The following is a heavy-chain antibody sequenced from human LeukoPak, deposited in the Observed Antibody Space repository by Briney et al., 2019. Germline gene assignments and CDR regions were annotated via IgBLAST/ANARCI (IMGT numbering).Heavy chain of an antibody. CDR2: ISGSGGST. CDR3: ANYGSGSYGD. J-gene: IGHJ1*01. D-gene: IGHD3-10*01. V-gene: IGHV3-23*01. Sequence: GGSLRLSCAAPGFTFSIYAMSWVRQAPGKGLEWVSAISGSGGSTYYADSVKGRFTISRDNSKNTLYLQMNSLRAEDTAVYYCANYGSGSYGDWGQGTLVTVSS. CDR1: GFTFSIYA.